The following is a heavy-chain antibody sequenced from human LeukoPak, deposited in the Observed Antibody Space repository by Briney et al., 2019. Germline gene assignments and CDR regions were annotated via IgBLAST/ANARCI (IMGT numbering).Heavy chain of an antibody. CDR1: GYTFTSYG. CDR3: ARDNSAGGYDAPGYFDY. CDR2: ISAYNGNT. D-gene: IGHD5-12*01. J-gene: IGHJ4*02. Sequence: ASVKVSCKASGYTFTSYGISGVRQAPGQGLEWMGWISAYNGNTNYAQKLQGRVTMTTDTSTSTPYMELRSLRSDDTAVYYCARDNSAGGYDAPGYFDYWGQGTLVTVPS. V-gene: IGHV1-18*04.